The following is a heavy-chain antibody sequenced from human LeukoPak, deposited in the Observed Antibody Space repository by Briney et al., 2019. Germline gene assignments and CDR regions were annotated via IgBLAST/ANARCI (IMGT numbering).Heavy chain of an antibody. CDR2: ISYDGSNK. CDR3: ARAPGEDRFLEWSISSYYMDV. Sequence: PAGSLRLSCAASGFTFSSYARHWVRQAPGKGLEWVAVISYDGSNKYYADFVKGRFTISRDNSKNTLYLQMNSLRDEDTAVYYCARAPGEDRFLEWSISSYYMDVWGKGTTVTVSS. V-gene: IGHV3-30*04. J-gene: IGHJ6*03. CDR1: GFTFSSYA. D-gene: IGHD3-3*01.